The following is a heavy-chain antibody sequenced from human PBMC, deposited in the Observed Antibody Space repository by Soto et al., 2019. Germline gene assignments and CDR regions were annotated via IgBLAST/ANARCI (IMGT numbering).Heavy chain of an antibody. Sequence: QLQLQESGPGLVKPSETLSLTCTVSGGSISSSSYYWGWIRQPPGKGLEWIGSIYYSGSTYYNPSLKSRVTISVDTSKNQFSLKLSPVTAADTAVYYCARLAQPRTGGDAFDIWGQGTMVTVSS. CDR3: ARLAQPRTGGDAFDI. CDR2: IYYSGST. V-gene: IGHV4-39*01. J-gene: IGHJ3*02. D-gene: IGHD2-8*02. CDR1: GGSISSSSYY.